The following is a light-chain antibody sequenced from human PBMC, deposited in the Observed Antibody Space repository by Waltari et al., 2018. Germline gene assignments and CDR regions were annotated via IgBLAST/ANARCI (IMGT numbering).Light chain of an antibody. Sequence: EIVLTQSPATLSVSPGATATLSCRASQSFSHNLAWYQQISGQSPRLLLYGVSTRAVGVPERFSGSGSGTDFTLTITDLQSEDFAIYFCQHYYGWSRTFGQGTKV. CDR3: QHYYGWSRT. V-gene: IGKV3-15*01. CDR2: GVS. CDR1: QSFSHN. J-gene: IGKJ1*01.